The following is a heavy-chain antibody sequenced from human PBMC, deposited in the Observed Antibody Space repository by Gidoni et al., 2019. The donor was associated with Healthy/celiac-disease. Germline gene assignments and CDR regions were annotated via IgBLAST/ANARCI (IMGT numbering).Heavy chain of an antibody. J-gene: IGHJ4*02. V-gene: IGHV3-33*01. CDR1: GFTFSSYG. CDR3: ARGVDVLLWFGELLRLDY. CDR2: IWYDGSNK. D-gene: IGHD3-10*01. Sequence: QVQLVESGGGVVQPGRSLRLSCAASGFTFSSYGMHWVRQAPGKGLEWVAFIWYDGSNKYYADSVKGRFTISRDNSKNTLYLQMNSLRAEDTAVYYCARGVDVLLWFGELLRLDYWGQGTLVTVSS.